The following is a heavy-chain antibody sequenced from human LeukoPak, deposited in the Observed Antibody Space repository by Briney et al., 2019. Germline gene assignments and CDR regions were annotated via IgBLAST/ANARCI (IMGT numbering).Heavy chain of an antibody. D-gene: IGHD1-7*01. Sequence: GGSLILSCAASGFTFSNYWMNWVRQAPGKGLEWVANIKQDGSEKYYVDSVKGRFTISRDNAKNSLYLQMNSLRAGDTALYYCARGTGTLNYYYYYMDVWGKGTTVTVSS. J-gene: IGHJ6*03. CDR3: ARGTGTLNYYYYYMDV. CDR2: IKQDGSEK. CDR1: GFTFSNYW. V-gene: IGHV3-7*03.